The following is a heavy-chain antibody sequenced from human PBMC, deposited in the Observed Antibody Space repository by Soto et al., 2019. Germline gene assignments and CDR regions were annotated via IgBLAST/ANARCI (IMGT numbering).Heavy chain of an antibody. V-gene: IGHV3-23*01. Sequence: EVQLLESGGGLVQPGGSLRLSCAASGFTFSSYAMSWVRQAPGKGLEWVSAISGSGGSTYYADSVKGRFTISRDTSKNTLYLQMNSLRAEDTAVYYCAKARSLRFLELVDYWGQGTLVTVSS. CDR3: AKARSLRFLELVDY. CDR2: ISGSGGST. J-gene: IGHJ4*02. D-gene: IGHD3-3*01. CDR1: GFTFSSYA.